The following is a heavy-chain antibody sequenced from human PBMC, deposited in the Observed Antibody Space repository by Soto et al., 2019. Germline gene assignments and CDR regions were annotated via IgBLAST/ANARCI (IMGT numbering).Heavy chain of an antibody. CDR3: ASSASFNTGWPTAASY. J-gene: IGHJ4*02. CDR2: IWFDGSNK. V-gene: IGHV3-33*01. D-gene: IGHD6-19*01. Sequence: PGGSLRLSCAASGFTFSSFGMHWVRQAPGNGLEWVAVIWFDGSNKYYTDSVRGRFTISRDNSRNTLYLQMNSLRAEDTAVYYCASSASFNTGWPTAASYWGRGTLVTVSS. CDR1: GFTFSSFG.